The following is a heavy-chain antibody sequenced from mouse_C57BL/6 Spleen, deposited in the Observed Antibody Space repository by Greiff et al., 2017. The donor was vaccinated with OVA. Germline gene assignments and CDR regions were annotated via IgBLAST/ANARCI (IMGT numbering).Heavy chain of an antibody. J-gene: IGHJ2*01. V-gene: IGHV5-17*01. CDR2: ISSGSSTI. CDR3: ARRLTGIDY. D-gene: IGHD4-1*01. CDR1: GFTFSDSG. Sequence: EVKLVESGGGLVKPGGSLQLSCAASGFTFSDSGMHWVRQAPEKGLEWVAYISSGSSTIYYADTVKGRFTISRDNAKNTLFLQMTSLRSEDTAMYYCARRLTGIDYWGQGTTLTVSS.